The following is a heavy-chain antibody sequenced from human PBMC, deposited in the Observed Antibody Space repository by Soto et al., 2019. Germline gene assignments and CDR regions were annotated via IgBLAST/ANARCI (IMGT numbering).Heavy chain of an antibody. J-gene: IGHJ4*02. D-gene: IGHD3-10*01. Sequence: AGGSLRLSCAASGFTFSGQYMTWIRQAPGKGLEWVSKISSDATLTYYADSVKGRFTVSRDNAKKALYLQMNSLRAEDTAIYYCATDPYYYASGFWGQGTLVTVSS. V-gene: IGHV3-11*01. CDR1: GFTFSGQY. CDR3: ATDPYYYASGF. CDR2: ISSDATLT.